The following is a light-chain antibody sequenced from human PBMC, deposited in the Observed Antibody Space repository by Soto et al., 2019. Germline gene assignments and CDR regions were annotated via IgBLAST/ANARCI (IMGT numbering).Light chain of an antibody. CDR3: QQYYSYPLA. Sequence: IQMTQSPSSLSASVGDRVTITCRASQGIGNDLGWFQQKPGKAPKLLIYAASTLQSGVPSRFSGSGSGTDFTLTISCLQSEDFATYYCQQYYSYPLAFGQRTRLEIK. CDR1: QGIGND. V-gene: IGKV1-17*01. J-gene: IGKJ5*01. CDR2: AAS.